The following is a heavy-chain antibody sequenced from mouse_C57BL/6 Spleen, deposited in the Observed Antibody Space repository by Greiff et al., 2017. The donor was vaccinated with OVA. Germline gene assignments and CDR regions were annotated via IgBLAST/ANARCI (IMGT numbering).Heavy chain of an antibody. J-gene: IGHJ2*01. D-gene: IGHD1-1*01. Sequence: QVQLQQPGAELVRPGSSVKLSCKASGYTFTSYWMDWVKQRPGQGLEWIGNIYPSHSETHYNQKFKDKATLTVDKSSSTAYMQLSSLTSEDSAVYYCARNYYEDYWGQGTTLTVSS. V-gene: IGHV1-61*01. CDR3: ARNYYEDY. CDR1: GYTFTSYW. CDR2: IYPSHSET.